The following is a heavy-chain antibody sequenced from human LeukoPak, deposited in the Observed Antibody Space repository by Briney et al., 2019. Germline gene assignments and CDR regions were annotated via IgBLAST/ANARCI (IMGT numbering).Heavy chain of an antibody. CDR3: ARDEAVAGMGY. J-gene: IGHJ4*02. Sequence: PSETLSLTCTVSGGSISSSSYYWGWIRQPPGKGLEWIGSIYYSGSTNYNPSLKSRVTISVDTSKNQFSLKLSSVTAADTAVYYCARDEAVAGMGYWGQGTLVTVPS. D-gene: IGHD6-19*01. CDR2: IYYSGST. CDR1: GGSISSSSYY. V-gene: IGHV4-39*07.